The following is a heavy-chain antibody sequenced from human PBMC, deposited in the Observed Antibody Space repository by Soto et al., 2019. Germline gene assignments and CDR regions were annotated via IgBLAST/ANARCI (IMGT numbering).Heavy chain of an antibody. J-gene: IGHJ4*02. V-gene: IGHV4-59*12. Sequence: SETLSLTCNVSGDSISSYYWNWIRQYPGKGLEWIGYGSYSGNTKYNPSLKSRVNISVDTSTKQFSLKLSSVTAADTAVYYCARGLPAAGTSFDYWGQGTLVTVSS. CDR1: GDSISSYY. CDR2: GSYSGNT. D-gene: IGHD6-13*01. CDR3: ARGLPAAGTSFDY.